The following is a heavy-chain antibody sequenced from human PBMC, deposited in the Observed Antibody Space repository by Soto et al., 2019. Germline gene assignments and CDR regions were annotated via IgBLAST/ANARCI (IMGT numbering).Heavy chain of an antibody. D-gene: IGHD6-19*01. CDR1: DYTLSSYR. V-gene: IGHV1-18*01. CDR2: ISAYNGNT. J-gene: IGHJ6*03. CDR3: ARVSPSIAVAGTEDYYYYYMDV. Sequence: ASVKVSCKASDYTLSSYRISWVRQAPGQGLEWMGWISAYNGNTNYAQKLQGRVTMTTDTSTSTAYMELRSLRSDDTAVYYCARVSPSIAVAGTEDYYYYYMDVWGKGTTVTVSS.